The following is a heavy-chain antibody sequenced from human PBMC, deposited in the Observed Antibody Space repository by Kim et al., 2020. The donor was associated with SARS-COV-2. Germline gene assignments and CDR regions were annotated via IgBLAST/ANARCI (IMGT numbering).Heavy chain of an antibody. CDR1: GYTFTSYA. V-gene: IGHV1-3*01. CDR3: ARARRYYGSGSYYNSLTI. CDR2: INAGNGNT. D-gene: IGHD3-10*01. Sequence: ASVKVSCKASGYTFTSYAMHWVRQAPGQRLEWMGWINAGNGNTKYSQKFQGRVTITRDTSASTAYMELSSLRSEDTAVYYCARARRYYGSGSYYNSLTIWGQGTLVTVSS. J-gene: IGHJ4*02.